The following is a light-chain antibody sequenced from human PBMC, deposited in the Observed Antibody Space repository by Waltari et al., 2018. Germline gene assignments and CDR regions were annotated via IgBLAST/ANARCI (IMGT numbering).Light chain of an antibody. Sequence: AIQMTQSPSSLSASVGDRVTITCRASQGIRNDLGWYQQKPGEAPKLLVCAASSLQSGVPSRFSGSGSGTDFTLTISSLQPEDFATYYCQQYNNWPVAFGQGTKLEIK. CDR1: QGIRND. CDR2: AAS. J-gene: IGKJ2*01. CDR3: QQYNNWPVA. V-gene: IGKV1-6*01.